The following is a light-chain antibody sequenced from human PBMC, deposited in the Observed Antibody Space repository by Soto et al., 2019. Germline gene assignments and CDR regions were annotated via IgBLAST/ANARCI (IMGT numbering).Light chain of an antibody. J-gene: IGKJ5*01. Sequence: VLRQSAATLSVTPEDRATLSCRASQDIGSAVAWYHQRSGQAPRLLIFDASIRVPTTPARFSGSGSGTEFTLTISSLQPEDFATYYCPQHGQWPITFGQGTRLAIK. V-gene: IGKV3-15*01. CDR1: QDIGSA. CDR2: DAS. CDR3: PQHGQWPIT.